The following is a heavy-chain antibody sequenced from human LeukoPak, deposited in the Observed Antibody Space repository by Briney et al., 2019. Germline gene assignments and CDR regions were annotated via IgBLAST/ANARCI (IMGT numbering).Heavy chain of an antibody. CDR2: IRHTGST. V-gene: IGHV4-39*02. J-gene: IGHJ4*02. D-gene: IGHD6-13*01. Sequence: SETLSLTCTVSSGSISTSNYYWRWIRQPPGKGLEWIGEIRHTGSTNYNPSLQSRVTISIDTSKRHFSLKLTSVTAADTAVYYCVRLGRAAGFYFFDYWGQGSLVTVSS. CDR3: VRLGRAAGFYFFDY. CDR1: SGSISTSNYY.